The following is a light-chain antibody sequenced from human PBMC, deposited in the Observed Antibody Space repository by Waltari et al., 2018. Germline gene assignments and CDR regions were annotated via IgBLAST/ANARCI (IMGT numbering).Light chain of an antibody. CDR2: AAS. CDR1: QKSGRSR. V-gene: IGKV3-20*01. CDR3: QQYGSSILYT. J-gene: IGKJ2*01. Sequence: RASQKSGRSRLARYQVKPGQAPRLLIEAASIMATAIPDRFSVSGSGTDFSLTISRVEPEDFAVYYCQQYGSSILYTFGQGTKLEIQ.